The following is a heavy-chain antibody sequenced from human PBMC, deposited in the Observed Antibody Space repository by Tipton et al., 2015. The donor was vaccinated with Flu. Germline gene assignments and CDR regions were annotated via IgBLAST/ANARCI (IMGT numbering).Heavy chain of an antibody. D-gene: IGHD1-26*01. J-gene: IGHJ4*02. CDR2: IYYSGST. Sequence: TLSLTCTVSGGSLSSYYWSWIRQPPGKGLEWVGYIYYSGSTNYNPSLKSRVTISVDTSKNQFSLKLSSVTAADTAVYYCATSDSGSYYYNYWGQGTLVTVSS. CDR1: GGSLSSYY. V-gene: IGHV4-59*08. CDR3: ATSDSGSYYYNY.